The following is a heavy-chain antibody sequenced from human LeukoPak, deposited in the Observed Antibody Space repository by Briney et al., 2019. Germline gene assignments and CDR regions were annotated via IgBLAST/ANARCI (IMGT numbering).Heavy chain of an antibody. CDR3: ASETDTVNRDAFDV. CDR1: GFTFSSHW. Sequence: GGSLRLSCEASGFTFSSHWMHWVRQPPGKGLVWVSRINSDGVSTNYADSVKGRFTISRDNARNSLYLQMNSLGVEDTAVYYCASETDTVNRDAFDVWGQGTMVTVSS. V-gene: IGHV3-74*01. J-gene: IGHJ3*01. D-gene: IGHD5-18*01. CDR2: INSDGVST.